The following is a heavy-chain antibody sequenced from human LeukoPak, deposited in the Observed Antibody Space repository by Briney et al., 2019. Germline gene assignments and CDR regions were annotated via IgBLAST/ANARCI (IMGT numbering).Heavy chain of an antibody. J-gene: IGHJ4*02. CDR1: GFIFSSYW. Sequence: PGGSLRLSCAASGFIFSSYWMSWVRQAPGKGLEWVANIKQDGSEKYYVDSVKGRFTISRVNAKNSLYLQMNSLRAEDTAVYYCARGPRQVDYWGQGTLVTVSS. V-gene: IGHV3-7*01. CDR3: ARGPRQVDY. CDR2: IKQDGSEK.